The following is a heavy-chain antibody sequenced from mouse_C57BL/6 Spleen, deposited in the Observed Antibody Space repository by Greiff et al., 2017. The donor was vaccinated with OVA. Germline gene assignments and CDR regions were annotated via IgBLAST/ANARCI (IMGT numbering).Heavy chain of an antibody. D-gene: IGHD3-1*01. CDR2: INPNNGGT. CDR3: ARELGEGAY. V-gene: IGHV1-26*01. CDR1: GYTFTDYY. Sequence: EVQLQQSGPELVKPGASVKISCKASGYTFTDYYMNWVTQSHGKSLEWIGDINPNNGGTSYNQKFKGKATLTVDKSSSTAYMELRSLTSEDSAVYYCARELGEGAYWGQGTLVTVSA. J-gene: IGHJ3*01.